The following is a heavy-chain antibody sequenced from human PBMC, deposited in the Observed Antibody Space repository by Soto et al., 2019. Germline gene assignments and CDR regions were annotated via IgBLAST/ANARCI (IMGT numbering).Heavy chain of an antibody. Sequence: SETLSLTCSVSGDSIATVDYFWAWIRQPPGQALEYIGYIYKSTTTYYNPSFESRVAISLDTSKSQFSLTVTSVTAADTAVYFCARGRYCLTGRCFPNWFDSWGQGTLVTVSS. D-gene: IGHD2-15*01. CDR3: ARGRYCLTGRCFPNWFDS. CDR1: GDSIATVDYF. J-gene: IGHJ5*01. V-gene: IGHV4-30-4*01. CDR2: IYKSTTT.